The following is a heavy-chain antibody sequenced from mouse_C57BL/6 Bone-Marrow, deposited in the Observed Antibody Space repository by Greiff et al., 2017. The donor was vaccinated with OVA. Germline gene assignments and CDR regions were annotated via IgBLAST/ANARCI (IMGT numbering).Heavy chain of an antibody. D-gene: IGHD2-4*01. CDR1: GYTFTSYW. CDR3: AREDYDYGGWYFDV. CDR2: IDPSDSYT. V-gene: IGHV1-69*01. J-gene: IGHJ1*03. Sequence: VQLQQPGAELVMPGASVKLSCKASGYTFTSYWMHWVKQRPGQGLEWIGEIDPSDSYTNYNQKFKGKSTLTVDKSSSTAYMQLSSLTSEDSAVYYCAREDYDYGGWYFDVWGTGTTVTVSS.